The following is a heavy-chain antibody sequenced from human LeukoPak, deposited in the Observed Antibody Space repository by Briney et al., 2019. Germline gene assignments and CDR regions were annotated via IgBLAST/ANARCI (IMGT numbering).Heavy chain of an antibody. CDR1: GNSISSGDNY. CDR3: ARPYGDPYYYYYMDV. CDR2: IYTSGST. D-gene: IGHD4-17*01. V-gene: IGHV4-61*02. Sequence: SQTLSLTCTVSGNSISSGDNYWSWIRQPAGKGLEWIGRIYTSGSTNYNPSLKSRVTISVDTSKNQSSLKLSSVTAADTAVYYCARPYGDPYYYYYMDVWGKGTTVTVSS. J-gene: IGHJ6*03.